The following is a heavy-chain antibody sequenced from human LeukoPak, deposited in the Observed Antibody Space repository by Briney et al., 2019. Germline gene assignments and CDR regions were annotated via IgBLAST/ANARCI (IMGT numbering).Heavy chain of an antibody. Sequence: PGGSLRLSCAASGFTFSSYGMHWVRQAPGKGLEWVAVISYVGSNKYYADSVKGRFTIARDNSKNTLYLQMNSLRAEDTAVYYCAKGLTQWLDPGSDYWGQGTLVTVSS. CDR1: GFTFSSYG. V-gene: IGHV3-30*18. D-gene: IGHD6-19*01. J-gene: IGHJ4*02. CDR2: ISYVGSNK. CDR3: AKGLTQWLDPGSDY.